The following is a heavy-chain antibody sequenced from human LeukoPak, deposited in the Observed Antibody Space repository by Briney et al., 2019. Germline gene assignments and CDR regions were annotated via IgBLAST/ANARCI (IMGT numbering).Heavy chain of an antibody. CDR3: ARERAIDARDWYFDL. J-gene: IGHJ2*01. Sequence: GGSLRLSCAASGFTFSSYGMHWVRQAPGRGLEWLSSISTTSTYIYYADSVKGRFTISRDNAKNSLFLQMNSLRVEDTAVYYCARERAIDARDWYFDLWGRGTLVTVSS. V-gene: IGHV3-21*01. D-gene: IGHD2-2*01. CDR1: GFTFSSYG. CDR2: ISTTSTYI.